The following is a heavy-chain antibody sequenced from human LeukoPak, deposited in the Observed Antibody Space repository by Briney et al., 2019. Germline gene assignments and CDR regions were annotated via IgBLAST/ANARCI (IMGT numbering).Heavy chain of an antibody. CDR3: ARESVLYSSGWYVDY. CDR2: ISAYNGNT. V-gene: IGHV1-18*01. D-gene: IGHD6-19*01. J-gene: IGHJ4*02. CDR1: GYTFTSYG. Sequence: GASVKVSCKASGYTFTSYGISWVRQAPGQGLEWMGWISAYNGNTNYAQKLQGRVTMTTDTSTSTAYMELRSLRSDDTAVYYCARESVLYSSGWYVDYWGQGTLVTVSP.